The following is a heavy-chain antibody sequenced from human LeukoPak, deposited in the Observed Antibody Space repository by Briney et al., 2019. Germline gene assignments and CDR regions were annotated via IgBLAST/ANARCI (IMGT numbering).Heavy chain of an antibody. CDR2: ISWNSGRI. Sequence: GRSLRLSCAASGFTFDDYAMHWVRQAPGKGLEWVSGISWNSGRIGYADSVKGRFTISRDNAKNSLYLQMNSLRAEDMALYYCATGDYYDSSGYVQNAFDIWGQGTMVTVSS. J-gene: IGHJ3*02. CDR3: ATGDYYDSSGYVQNAFDI. V-gene: IGHV3-9*03. D-gene: IGHD3-22*01. CDR1: GFTFDDYA.